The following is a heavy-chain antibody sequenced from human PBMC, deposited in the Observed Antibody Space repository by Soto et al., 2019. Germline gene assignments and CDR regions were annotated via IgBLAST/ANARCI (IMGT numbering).Heavy chain of an antibody. Sequence: GGSLRLSCAASGFTFSSYWMSWVRQAPGKGLEWVANIKQDGSEKYYVDSVKGRFTNSRDNAKNSLYLQMNSLRAEDTAVYYCARSGLDGDINPYYFDYWGQGTLVTVSS. CDR2: IKQDGSEK. V-gene: IGHV3-7*01. J-gene: IGHJ4*02. CDR3: ARSGLDGDINPYYFDY. CDR1: GFTFSSYW. D-gene: IGHD4-17*01.